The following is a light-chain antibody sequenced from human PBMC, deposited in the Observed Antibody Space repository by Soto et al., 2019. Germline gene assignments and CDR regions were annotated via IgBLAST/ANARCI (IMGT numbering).Light chain of an antibody. J-gene: IGKJ1*01. CDR3: QQRSNWPQT. CDR2: GAS. V-gene: IGKV3D-20*02. CDR1: QTVYNGF. Sequence: ENVLTQSPGTLSLSPGERATLSCRASQTVYNGFLAWYQQKPGQAPRLLIYGASSRATGIPDRFSGSGSGTDFTLTISSLEPEDFAVYYCQQRSNWPQTFGQGTKVDIK.